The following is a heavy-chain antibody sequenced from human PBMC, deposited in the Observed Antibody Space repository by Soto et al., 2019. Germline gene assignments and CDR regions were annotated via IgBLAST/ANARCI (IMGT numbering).Heavy chain of an antibody. J-gene: IGHJ4*02. CDR2: INSGGSTI. CDR3: ARVPGDRIAVY. V-gene: IGHV3-11*01. Sequence: GCSLRHSCAVSESVFSDYYMSLIRQAPGKGLEWISHINSGGSTIYYADSVKGRFTISRDNAKNSLYLEMNSLRAEDTAVYYCARVPGDRIAVYWGLGTLVTVSS. CDR1: ESVFSDYY. D-gene: IGHD6-19*01.